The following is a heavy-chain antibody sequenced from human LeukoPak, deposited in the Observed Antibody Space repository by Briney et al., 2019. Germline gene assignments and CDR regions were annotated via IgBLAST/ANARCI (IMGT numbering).Heavy chain of an antibody. V-gene: IGHV3-30*04. Sequence: GGSLRLSCAASGFTFSSYAMHWVRQAPGKGLEWVAVISYDGGNKYYADSVKGRFTISRDNSKNTLYLQMNSLRAEDTAVYYCARARYDYYYMDVWGKGTTVTVSS. CDR1: GFTFSSYA. J-gene: IGHJ6*03. CDR3: ARARYDYYYMDV. CDR2: ISYDGGNK.